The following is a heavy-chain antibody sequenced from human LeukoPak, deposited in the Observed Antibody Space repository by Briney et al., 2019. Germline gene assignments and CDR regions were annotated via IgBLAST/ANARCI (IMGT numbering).Heavy chain of an antibody. CDR3: ATRGYSYGSYFDY. CDR1: GYTFTGYY. CDR2: INPNSGGT. Sequence: GASVKVSCKASGYTFTGYYMHWVRQAPGQGLEWMGWINPNSGGTNYAQKFQGRVTMTRDKSICTAYMELSRLKSDDTAVYYCATRGYSYGSYFDYWGQGTLVTVSS. V-gene: IGHV1-2*02. J-gene: IGHJ4*02. D-gene: IGHD5-18*01.